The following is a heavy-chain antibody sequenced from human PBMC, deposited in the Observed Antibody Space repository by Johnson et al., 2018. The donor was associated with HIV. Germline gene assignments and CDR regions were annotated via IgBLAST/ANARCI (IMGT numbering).Heavy chain of an antibody. CDR1: GFTFSTYT. D-gene: IGHD5-24*01. Sequence: QVQLVESGGGFVQPGRSLRLSCAASGFTFSTYTMHWIRQAPGKGLEWVTVISYDGSNKYYADSVKGRFTISRDNSKNTLYLQMNSLRAEDTAVYYCAKEKNGYHWTFDIWGQGTMVTVSS. CDR2: ISYDGSNK. J-gene: IGHJ3*02. CDR3: AKEKNGYHWTFDI. V-gene: IGHV3-30*04.